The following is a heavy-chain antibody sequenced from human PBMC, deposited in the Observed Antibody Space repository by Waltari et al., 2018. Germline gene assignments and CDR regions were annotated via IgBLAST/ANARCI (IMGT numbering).Heavy chain of an antibody. J-gene: IGHJ3*02. D-gene: IGHD3-22*01. Sequence: QVQLVESGGGVVQPGGSLRLSCAASGFTFSSDGMHGVRQPPGKGLEWVAFIRYDGSNKYYADSVKGRFTISRDNSKNTLYLQMNSLRAEDTAVYYCATNYYDIAGRAFDIWGQGTMVTVSS. CDR1: GFTFSSDG. V-gene: IGHV3-30*02. CDR3: ATNYYDIAGRAFDI. CDR2: IRYDGSNK.